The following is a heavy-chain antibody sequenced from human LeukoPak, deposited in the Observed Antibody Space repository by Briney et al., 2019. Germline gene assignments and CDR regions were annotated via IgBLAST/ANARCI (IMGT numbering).Heavy chain of an antibody. CDR3: ARDLYRSSSPWFDP. CDR2: IYHSGST. D-gene: IGHD6-13*01. CDR1: GYSIISGYY. J-gene: IGHJ5*02. V-gene: IGHV4-38-2*02. Sequence: SETLSLTCTVSGYSIISGYYWGWIRQPPGKGLEWIGSIYHSGSTYYNPSLKSRVTISVDTSKNQFSLKLSSVTAADTAVYYCARDLYRSSSPWFDPWGQGTLVTVSS.